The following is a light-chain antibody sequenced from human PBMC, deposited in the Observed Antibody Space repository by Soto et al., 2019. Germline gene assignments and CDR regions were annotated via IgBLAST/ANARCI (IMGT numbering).Light chain of an antibody. CDR2: AAS. CDR1: QSISRY. V-gene: IGKV1-17*01. Sequence: DVQMTQSPSSVSASAGDRVTITCRASQSISRYLNWYQQKPGKAPKLLIYAASSLQSGVPSRFSGSGSGTEFTLTISSLQPEDFATYYCLQHNSYPPTFGQGTKVDIK. CDR3: LQHNSYPPT. J-gene: IGKJ1*01.